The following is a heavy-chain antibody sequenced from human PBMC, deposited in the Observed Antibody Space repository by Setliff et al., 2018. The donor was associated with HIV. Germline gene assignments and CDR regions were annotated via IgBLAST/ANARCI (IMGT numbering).Heavy chain of an antibody. D-gene: IGHD1-1*01. CDR1: GDSISTSTYY. CDR2: IAYSGST. V-gene: IGHV4-39*06. Sequence: SETLSLTCNVSGDSISTSTYYWGWVRQSSGKGLEWIGSIAYSGSTTYSPSLRSRATISVDTSKNQFALNVRSATAADTAVYYCAVRDWNDGGGAFDVWGQGKLVTVSS. CDR3: AVRDWNDGGGAFDV. J-gene: IGHJ3*01.